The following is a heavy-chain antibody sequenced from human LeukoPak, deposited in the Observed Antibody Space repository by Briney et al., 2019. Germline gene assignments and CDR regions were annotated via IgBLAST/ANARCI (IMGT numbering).Heavy chain of an antibody. Sequence: SVKVSCKASGGTFSSYAISWVRQAPGQGLEWMGRIIPILGIANYAQKFQGRVTITADKSTSTAYMELSSLRSEDTAVYYCASVSGPPDIDYWGQGTLVTVSS. V-gene: IGHV1-69*04. J-gene: IGHJ4*02. CDR1: GGTFSSYA. D-gene: IGHD6-25*01. CDR2: IIPILGIA. CDR3: ASVSGPPDIDY.